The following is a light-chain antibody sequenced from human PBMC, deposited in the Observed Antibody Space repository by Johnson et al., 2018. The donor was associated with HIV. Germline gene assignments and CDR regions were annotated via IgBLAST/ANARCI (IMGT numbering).Light chain of an antibody. CDR3: GTWDSSLSAGF. V-gene: IGLV1-51*01. CDR2: DNN. J-gene: IGLJ1*01. Sequence: QSVLTQPPSVSAAPGQKVTISCSGSRSNIGNNYVSWYQQLPGTAPKLLIYDNNKRPSGIPDRFSGSKSGTSATLGITGLQTGDEADYYCGTWDSSLSAGFFGTGTKVTVL. CDR1: RSNIGNNY.